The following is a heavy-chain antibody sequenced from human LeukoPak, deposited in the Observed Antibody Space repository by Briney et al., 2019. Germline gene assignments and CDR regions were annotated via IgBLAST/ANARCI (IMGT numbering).Heavy chain of an antibody. Sequence: PGGSLRLSCVVSGFSFSNYWMSWVRQAPGKGLEWVSSITTSSSDVYYADSVRGRFTISRDNAKNSLFLQMNGLRAEDTAVYYCARALTGIPYYFDYWGQGSLVTVSS. CDR3: ARALTGIPYYFDY. J-gene: IGHJ4*02. D-gene: IGHD1-20*01. CDR2: ITTSSSDV. CDR1: GFSFSNYW. V-gene: IGHV3-21*01.